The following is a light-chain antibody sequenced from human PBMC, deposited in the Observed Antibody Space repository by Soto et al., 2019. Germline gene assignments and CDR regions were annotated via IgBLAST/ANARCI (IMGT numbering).Light chain of an antibody. Sequence: DIQMTQSPSSLSASVGDRVTITCRASQSISSYLNWYQKKPGKDPKLLIYAASSLQSGVPSRFSGSGSGTDFTLTISSLQTEDFATYECLQEYNYPPTVGPGT. V-gene: IGKV1-39*01. CDR1: QSISSY. J-gene: IGKJ3*01. CDR2: AAS. CDR3: LQEYNYPPT.